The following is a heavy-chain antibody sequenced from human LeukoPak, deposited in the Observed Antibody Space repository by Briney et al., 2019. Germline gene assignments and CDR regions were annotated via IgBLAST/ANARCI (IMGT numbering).Heavy chain of an antibody. Sequence: ASVKVSCKAFGYTFTSNYMHWVRQAPGQGPEWRGVMSPSGGSTTYAQKFQGRVTLTRDMSTSTDYLELSSLRSEDTAVYYCARDRYSGSYGLVAFDIWGQGTMVTVSS. CDR2: MSPSGGST. CDR1: GYTFTSNY. J-gene: IGHJ3*02. V-gene: IGHV1-46*01. CDR3: ARDRYSGSYGLVAFDI. D-gene: IGHD1-26*01.